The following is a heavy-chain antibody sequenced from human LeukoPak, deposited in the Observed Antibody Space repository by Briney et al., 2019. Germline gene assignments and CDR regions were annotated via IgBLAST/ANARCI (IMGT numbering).Heavy chain of an antibody. Sequence: GGSLRLSCAASGFAFSSYAMSWVRQAPGKGLEWISGITGSGDTTHDVDSVKGRFTIYRDNSKNTLFLQMNSLRVEDTALYYCARAYGTNGYFQLPIDYWGQGILVTVSS. J-gene: IGHJ4*01. CDR1: GFAFSSYA. V-gene: IGHV3-23*01. CDR2: ITGSGDTT. D-gene: IGHD4-17*01. CDR3: ARAYGTNGYFQLPIDY.